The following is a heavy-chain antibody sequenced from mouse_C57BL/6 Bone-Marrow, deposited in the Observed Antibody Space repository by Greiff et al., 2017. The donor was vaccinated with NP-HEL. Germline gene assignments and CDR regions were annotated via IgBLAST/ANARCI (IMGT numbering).Heavy chain of an antibody. CDR1: GYSFTGYY. V-gene: IGHV1-42*01. CDR2: INPSTGGT. CDR3: ARWAVGTTVVATRYFDV. J-gene: IGHJ1*03. D-gene: IGHD1-1*01. Sequence: VQLQQSGPELVKPGASVKISCKASGYSFTGYYMNWVKQSPEKSLEWIGEINPSTGGTTYNQKFKAKATLTVDKSSSTAYMQLKSLTSEDSAVYYCARWAVGTTVVATRYFDVWGTGTTVTVSS.